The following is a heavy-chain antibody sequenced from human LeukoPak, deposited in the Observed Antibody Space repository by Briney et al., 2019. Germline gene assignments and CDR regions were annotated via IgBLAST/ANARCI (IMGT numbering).Heavy chain of an antibody. CDR2: IIPVFGTA. J-gene: IGHJ4*02. V-gene: IGHV1-69*06. Sequence: SVKVSCKASGGTFSSYTINWVRQAPGQGLEWMGGIIPVFGTANYAQKFQGRVTITADKSTSTAYMELSSLRSEDTAVYYCASHSSCSGGSCYSAAGGFDYWGQGTLVTVSS. D-gene: IGHD2-15*01. CDR3: ASHSSCSGGSCYSAAGGFDY. CDR1: GGTFSSYT.